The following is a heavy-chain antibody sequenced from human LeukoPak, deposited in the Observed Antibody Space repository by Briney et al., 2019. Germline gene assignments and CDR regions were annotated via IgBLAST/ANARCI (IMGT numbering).Heavy chain of an antibody. V-gene: IGHV3-33*01. D-gene: IGHD1-26*01. CDR2: IWYDGSNE. Sequence: GGSLRLSCAASGFTFNTYGMHWVRQAQGKGLKWVALIWYDGSNENYADSVKGRFTISRDNSRNTLYLQINSLRGEDTAVYYCARGGLTIAEATTSWYLDYWGQGTLVTVSS. CDR1: GFTFNTYG. CDR3: ARGGLTIAEATTSWYLDY. J-gene: IGHJ4*02.